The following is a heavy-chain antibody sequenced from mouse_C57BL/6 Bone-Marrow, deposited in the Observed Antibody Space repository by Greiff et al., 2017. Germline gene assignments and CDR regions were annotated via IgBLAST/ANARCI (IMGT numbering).Heavy chain of an antibody. V-gene: IGHV5-17*01. CDR1: GFTFSDYG. CDR2: ISSGSSTI. Sequence: EVKLVESGGGLVKPGGSLKLSCAASGFTFSDYGMHWVRQAPEKGLEWVAYISSGSSTIYYADTVKGRFTISRDNAKNTLFLQMTSLRSEDTAMYYCAREGDGYLYYFDYWGQGTTLTVSS. D-gene: IGHD2-3*01. J-gene: IGHJ2*01. CDR3: AREGDGYLYYFDY.